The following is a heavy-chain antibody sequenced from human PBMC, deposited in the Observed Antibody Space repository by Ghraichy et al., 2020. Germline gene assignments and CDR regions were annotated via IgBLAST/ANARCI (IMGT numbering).Heavy chain of an antibody. CDR2: INHSGST. CDR3: ARSRRGSPRKTPYFDY. D-gene: IGHD1-26*01. V-gene: IGHV4-34*01. CDR1: GGSFSGYY. J-gene: IGHJ4*02. Sequence: SETLSLTCAVYGGSFSGYYWSWIRQPPGKGLEWIGEINHSGSTNYNPSLKSRVTISVDTSKNQFSLKLSSVTAADTAVYYCARSRRGSPRKTPYFDYWGQGTLVTVSS.